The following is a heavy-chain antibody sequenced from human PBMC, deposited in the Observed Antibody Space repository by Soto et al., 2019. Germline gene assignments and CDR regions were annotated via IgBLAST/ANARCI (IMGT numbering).Heavy chain of an antibody. J-gene: IGHJ3*02. D-gene: IGHD5-12*01. V-gene: IGHV1-46*01. CDR2: INPSGGST. Sequence: VKVSCKASGYTFTSYYMHWVRQAPGQGLEWMGIINPSGGSTSYAQKFQGRVTMTRDTSTSTVYMELSSLRSEDTAVYYCARDGEWLQTAFDIWGQGTMVTVSS. CDR3: ARDGEWLQTAFDI. CDR1: GYTFTSYY.